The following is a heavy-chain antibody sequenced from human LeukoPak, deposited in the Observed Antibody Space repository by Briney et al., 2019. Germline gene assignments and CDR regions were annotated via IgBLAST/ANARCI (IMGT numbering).Heavy chain of an antibody. CDR1: GFTFSSYT. D-gene: IGHD1/OR15-1a*01. CDR3: ATVQTGATSYYFDD. J-gene: IGHJ4*02. Sequence: PGGSLRLSCAASGFTFSSYTMYWVRQAPGKGLEYVSAINSNGGTTYYANSVKGRFTISRDNSKNRLYLQMGSLRGEDMAVYYCATVQTGATSYYFDDWGQGTLVTVSS. CDR2: INSNGGTT. V-gene: IGHV3-64*01.